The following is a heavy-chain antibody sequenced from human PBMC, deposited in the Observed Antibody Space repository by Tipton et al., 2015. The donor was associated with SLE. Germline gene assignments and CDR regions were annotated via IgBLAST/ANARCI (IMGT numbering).Heavy chain of an antibody. CDR3: TRDLIAVAGYGMDV. CDR2: ISYDGSNK. CDR1: GFTFSTYP. V-gene: IGHV3-30*09. Sequence: SLRLSCAASGFTFSTYPLHWVRQSPGKGLEWVAGISYDGSNKFYTESVMGRFAISRDNSKNTLYLQMDSLTPEDTALYYCTRDLIAVAGYGMDVWGQGTTVTVSS. J-gene: IGHJ6*02. D-gene: IGHD6-19*01.